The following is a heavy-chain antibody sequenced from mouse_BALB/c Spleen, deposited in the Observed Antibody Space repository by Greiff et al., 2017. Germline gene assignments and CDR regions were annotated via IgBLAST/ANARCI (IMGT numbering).Heavy chain of an antibody. Sequence: VKLMESGPGLVAPSQSLSITCTVSGFSLTSYGVHWVRQPPGKGLEWLGVIWAGGSTNYNSALMSRLSISKDNSKSQVFLKMNSLQADDTAIYYCARNTMVTTFYAMDYWGQGTSVTVSS. CDR1: GFSLTSYG. CDR2: IWAGGST. V-gene: IGHV2-9*02. J-gene: IGHJ4*01. D-gene: IGHD2-1*01. CDR3: ARNTMVTTFYAMDY.